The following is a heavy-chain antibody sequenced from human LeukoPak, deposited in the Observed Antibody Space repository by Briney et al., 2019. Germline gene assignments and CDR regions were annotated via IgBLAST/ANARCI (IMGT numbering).Heavy chain of an antibody. V-gene: IGHV3-9*01. D-gene: IGHD4-11*01. J-gene: IGHJ4*02. CDR2: ISWNSGSI. CDR3: VRLYDDYTNGHFDS. CDR1: GFTFDDYA. Sequence: PGRSLRLSCAASGFTFDDYAMHWVRQAPGKGLEWVSGISWNSGSIGYADSVKGRFTISRHNAKNSLYLQLNSLRAEDTAVYYCVRLYDDYTNGHFDSWGQGTLVTVSS.